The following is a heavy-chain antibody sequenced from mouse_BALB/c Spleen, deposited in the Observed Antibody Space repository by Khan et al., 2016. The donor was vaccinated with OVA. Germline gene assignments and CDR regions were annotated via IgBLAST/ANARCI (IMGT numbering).Heavy chain of an antibody. Sequence: EVQLQESGPGLVKPSQSLSLTCTVTGYSITSDYAWNWIRQFPGNKLEWMGYISYSGSTNYNPALKSRISITRDTSKTQFFLQLNSVTTEDTATYYCASDGSRNNYAMDYWGQGTSVTVSS. CDR2: ISYSGST. V-gene: IGHV3-2*02. D-gene: IGHD2-3*01. CDR1: GYSITSDYA. CDR3: ASDGSRNNYAMDY. J-gene: IGHJ4*01.